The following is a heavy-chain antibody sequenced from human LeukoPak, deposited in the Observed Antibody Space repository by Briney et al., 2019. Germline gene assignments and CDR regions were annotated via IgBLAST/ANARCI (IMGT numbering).Heavy chain of an antibody. J-gene: IGHJ4*02. Sequence: ASVKVSFKASGYTFTSYGIHWLRQAPGQGLEWMGWISAYTGDPNYPQNLQGRVIMTTDTSTSTAYLELRSLRSDDTAVYYCARSPTGHYGSSGYFPYYFDYWGQGTLVTASS. V-gene: IGHV1-18*01. CDR1: GYTFTSYG. D-gene: IGHD3-22*01. CDR3: ARSPTGHYGSSGYFPYYFDY. CDR2: ISAYTGDP.